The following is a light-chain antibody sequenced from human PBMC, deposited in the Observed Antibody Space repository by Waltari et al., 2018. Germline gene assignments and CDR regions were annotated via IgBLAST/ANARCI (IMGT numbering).Light chain of an antibody. V-gene: IGKV4-1*01. J-gene: IGKJ3*01. CDR2: WAS. Sequence: DIVMTQSPDSLAVSLGERVTINCKSSQSLLYSSNNKNYLAWYQQKPGQAPKLLIYWASTRESGVPNRFSGSGSGTDFTLTISGLQAEDVAVYYCQQYYSTPLTFGPGTKLDIK. CDR3: QQYYSTPLT. CDR1: QSLLYSSNNKNY.